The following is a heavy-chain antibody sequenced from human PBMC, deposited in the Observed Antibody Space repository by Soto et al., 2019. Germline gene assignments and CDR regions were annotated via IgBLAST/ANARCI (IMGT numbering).Heavy chain of an antibody. D-gene: IGHD4-17*01. CDR3: ARSEPWTTLFDY. CDR1: GFTFSSYA. Sequence: QVQLVESGGGVVQPGRSLGLSCAASGFTFSSYAMHWVRQAPGKGLEWVAVISYDGSNKYYADSVKGRFTISRDNSKNTLYLQMNSLRAEDTAVYYCARSEPWTTLFDYWGQGTLVTVSS. CDR2: ISYDGSNK. J-gene: IGHJ4*02. V-gene: IGHV3-30-3*01.